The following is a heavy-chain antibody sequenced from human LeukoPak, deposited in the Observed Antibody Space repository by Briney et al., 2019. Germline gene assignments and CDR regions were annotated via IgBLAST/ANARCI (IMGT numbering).Heavy chain of an antibody. J-gene: IGHJ2*01. CDR1: GGTFSSYA. CDR3: ARDPSKRYFDL. CDR2: IIPIFGTA. Sequence: SVTVSCKASGGTFSSYAISWVRQAPGQGLEWMGGIIPIFGTANYAQKFKGRVTITADESTSTAYMELSSLRSEDTAVYYCARDPSKRYFDLWGRGTLVTVSS. V-gene: IGHV1-69*13.